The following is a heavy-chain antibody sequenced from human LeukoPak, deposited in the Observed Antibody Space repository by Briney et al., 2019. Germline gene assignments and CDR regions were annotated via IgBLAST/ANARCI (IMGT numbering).Heavy chain of an antibody. CDR3: SRSQFDY. CDR2: ISGDGTIK. CDR1: GFPFSSYW. J-gene: IGHJ4*02. V-gene: IGHV3-74*01. Sequence: GGSLRLSCEPSGFPFSSYWMLWVRQAPGKGLVWVSRISGDGTIKIYADFVRGRFTISRDNTKNILYLQMNSLKVEDTATYSCSRSQFDYWGRGVLVTVSS.